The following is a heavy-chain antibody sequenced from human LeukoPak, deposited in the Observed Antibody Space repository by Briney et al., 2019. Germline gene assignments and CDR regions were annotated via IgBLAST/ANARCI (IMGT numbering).Heavy chain of an antibody. CDR1: GSTFSSYS. CDR3: ARAGVTMIVVVISHMDV. V-gene: IGHV3-48*01. Sequence: PGGSLRLSCAASGSTFSSYSMNWVRQAPGKGLEWVSYISSSSSTIYYADSVKGRFTISRDNAKNSLYLQMNSLRAEDTAVYYCARAGVTMIVVVISHMDVWGKGTTVTVSS. D-gene: IGHD3-22*01. J-gene: IGHJ6*03. CDR2: ISSSSSTI.